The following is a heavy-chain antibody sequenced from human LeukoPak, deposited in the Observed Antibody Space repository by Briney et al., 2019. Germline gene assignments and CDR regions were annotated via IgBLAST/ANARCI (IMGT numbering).Heavy chain of an antibody. CDR1: GGSISSYY. CDR3: AREGTAGTTLNWFDH. J-gene: IGHJ5*02. V-gene: IGHV4-59*01. CDR2: ISYSGST. Sequence: SETLSLTCTVSGGSISSYYWSWIRQPPGKGLEWIGYISYSGSTNFNRSLKSRDTISVDTSKNQFTLKLSSVTAADTAVYYCAREGTAGTTLNWFDHWGQGTLVTVSS. D-gene: IGHD1-1*01.